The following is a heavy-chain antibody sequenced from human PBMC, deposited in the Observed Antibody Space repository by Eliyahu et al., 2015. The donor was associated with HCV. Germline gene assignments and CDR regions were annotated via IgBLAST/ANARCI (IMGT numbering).Heavy chain of an antibody. J-gene: IGHJ4*02. CDR1: GFXFSNYD. V-gene: IGHV3-33*01. D-gene: IGHD3-10*01. CDR3: SSQYYASGSYVDY. CDR2: VRFDGSNE. Sequence: QAQLVESGGGVVQPGRSLRLXCVASGFXFSNYDXYWVRQAPGKGLGGVAVVRFDGSNEYYADSVRGRFTISRDNSKNTLYLQMNSLRVEDTAVYYCSSQYYASGSYVDYWGLGTLVTVSS.